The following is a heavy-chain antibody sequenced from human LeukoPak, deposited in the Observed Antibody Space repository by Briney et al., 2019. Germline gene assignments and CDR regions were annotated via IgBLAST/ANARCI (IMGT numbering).Heavy chain of an antibody. CDR3: ARALGAFDI. V-gene: IGHV4-39*07. CDR1: GGSISRSSDY. Sequence: SETLSLTCTVSGGSISRSSDYWGWIRQPPGKGLEWIGEISQSGSTNYNPSLKSRVNISLDTSENQFSLKLSSVTAADTAVYYCARALGAFDIWGQGTMVTVSS. CDR2: ISQSGST. J-gene: IGHJ3*02.